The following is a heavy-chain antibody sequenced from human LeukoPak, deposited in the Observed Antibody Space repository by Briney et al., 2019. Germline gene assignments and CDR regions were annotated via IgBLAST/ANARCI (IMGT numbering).Heavy chain of an antibody. D-gene: IGHD6-19*01. CDR3: ARNRYSSVPYYFDY. J-gene: IGHJ4*02. CDR2: LSYDGSIK. CDR1: GFTFSSYA. V-gene: IGHV3-30-3*01. Sequence: GGSLRLSCAASGFTFSSYAMHWVRPAPGKGLEWVAVLSYDGSIKYYADSVKGRFTISRDNSKNTLYLQMNSLRAEDTAMYDCARNRYSSVPYYFDYWGQGTLVTVSS.